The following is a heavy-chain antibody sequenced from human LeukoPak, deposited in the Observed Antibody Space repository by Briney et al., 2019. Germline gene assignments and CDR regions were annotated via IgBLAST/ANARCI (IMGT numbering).Heavy chain of an antibody. CDR1: GGSISSYY. Sequence: MASETLSLTCTASGGSISSYYWSWIRQPAGKGLEWIGRIYTSGSTNYNPSLKSRVTMSVDTSKNQFSLKLSSVTAADTAVYYCARDPYPIAVAGTNYYYGMDVWGQGTTVTVSS. CDR2: IYTSGST. D-gene: IGHD6-19*01. V-gene: IGHV4-4*07. J-gene: IGHJ6*02. CDR3: ARDPYPIAVAGTNYYYGMDV.